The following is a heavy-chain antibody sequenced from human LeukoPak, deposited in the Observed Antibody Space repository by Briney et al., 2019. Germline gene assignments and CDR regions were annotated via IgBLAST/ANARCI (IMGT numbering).Heavy chain of an antibody. CDR1: GGSISSYY. D-gene: IGHD6-13*01. V-gene: IGHV4-59*01. Sequence: SETLSLTCTVSGGSISSYYWSWIRQPPGKGLEWIGYIYYSGSTNYNPSLKSRVTISVDTSKNQFSLKLSSVTAADTAVYYCAGGTKDAQWYSSSWYGAIWFDPWGQGTLVTVSS. CDR3: AGGTKDAQWYSSSWYGAIWFDP. CDR2: IYYSGST. J-gene: IGHJ5*02.